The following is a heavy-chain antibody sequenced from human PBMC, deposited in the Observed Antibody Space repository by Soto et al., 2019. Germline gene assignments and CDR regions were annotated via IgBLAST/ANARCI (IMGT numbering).Heavy chain of an antibody. V-gene: IGHV1-8*01. CDR2: MNPNSGNT. Sequence: QVPLVQSGAEVKKPGASVKVSCKASGYTFTSYDINWVRQATGQGLEWMGWMNPNSGNTGYAQKFQGRVTMTRNTSISTAYMELSSLRSEDTAVYYCASSTVTMGRERYYYYYMDVWGKGTTVTVSS. CDR1: GYTFTSYD. CDR3: ASSTVTMGRERYYYYYMDV. J-gene: IGHJ6*03. D-gene: IGHD4-17*01.